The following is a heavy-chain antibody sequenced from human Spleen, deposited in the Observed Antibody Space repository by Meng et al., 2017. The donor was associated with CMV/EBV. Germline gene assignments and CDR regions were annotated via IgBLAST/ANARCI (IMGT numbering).Heavy chain of an antibody. V-gene: IGHV3-15*07. CDR1: GFTFSNAW. CDR3: SGAYSSSSGLGY. CDR2: IKSKTDGGTT. D-gene: IGHD6-6*01. Sequence: ASGFTFSNAWMNSVRQAPGKGLEWVGRIKSKTDGGTTDYAAPVKGRFTISRDDSKNTLYLQMNSLKTEDTAVYYCSGAYSSSSGLGYWGQGTLVTVSS. J-gene: IGHJ4*02.